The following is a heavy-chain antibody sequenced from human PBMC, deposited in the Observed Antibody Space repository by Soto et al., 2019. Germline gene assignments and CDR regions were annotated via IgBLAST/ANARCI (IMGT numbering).Heavy chain of an antibody. V-gene: IGHV3-15*07. CDR3: STHQDYYGGPSE. CDR2: IKRKADGGTT. J-gene: IGHJ4*02. Sequence: GGSLRLSCAASGFTFSNAWMNWVRQAPGKGLEWVGRIKRKADGGTTDYAAPVKGRFTISRDDSKYTLYLQMNSLKTEDTAVYYCSTHQDYYGGPSEWGQGTLVTVSS. CDR1: GFTFSNAW. D-gene: IGHD1-26*01.